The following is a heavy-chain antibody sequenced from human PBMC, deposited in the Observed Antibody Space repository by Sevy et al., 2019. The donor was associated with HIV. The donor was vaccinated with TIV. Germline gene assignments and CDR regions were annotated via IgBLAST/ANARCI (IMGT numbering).Heavy chain of an antibody. Sequence: GGSLRLSCAASGFTFSDYYMSWIRQAPGKGLEWVSYISRSGTTINYADSVKGRFTISRDNAKNSLYLQMNSVRAEDTAVYYCARENTMIEEPGWFDPWGQGTLVTVSS. CDR2: ISRSGTTI. V-gene: IGHV3-11*01. J-gene: IGHJ5*02. CDR3: ARENTMIEEPGWFDP. D-gene: IGHD3-22*01. CDR1: GFTFSDYY.